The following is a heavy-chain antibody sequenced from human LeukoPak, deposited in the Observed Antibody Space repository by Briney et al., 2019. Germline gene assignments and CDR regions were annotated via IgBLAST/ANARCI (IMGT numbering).Heavy chain of an antibody. CDR2: INHSGST. D-gene: IGHD1-1*01. J-gene: IGHJ4*02. CDR1: GGSFSGYY. CDR3: ARGKNAVGYFDFDY. V-gene: IGHV4-34*01. Sequence: PETLSLTCAVYGGSFSGYYWSWIRQPPGKGLEWIGEINHSGSTNYNPSLKSRVTISVDTSKNQFSLKLSSVTAADTAVYYCARGKNAVGYFDFDYWGQGTLVTVSS.